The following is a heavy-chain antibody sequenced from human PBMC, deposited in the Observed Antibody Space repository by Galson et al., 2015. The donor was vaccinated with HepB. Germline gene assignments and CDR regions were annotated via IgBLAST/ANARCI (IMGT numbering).Heavy chain of an antibody. J-gene: IGHJ4*02. CDR1: GFTFNSYD. CDR3: ARLAIAAAGYFDY. D-gene: IGHD6-13*01. Sequence: SLRLSCATSGFTFNSYDMNWVRQAPGKGLEWVSSISSSSSSIYYSDSVKGRFTISRDNAKKSLYLQMYRLRAEDTAVYYCARLAIAAAGYFDYWGQGILVTVSS. CDR2: ISSSSSSI. V-gene: IGHV3-21*01.